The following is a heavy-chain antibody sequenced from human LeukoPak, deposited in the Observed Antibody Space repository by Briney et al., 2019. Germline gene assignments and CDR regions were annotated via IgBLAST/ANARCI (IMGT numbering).Heavy chain of an antibody. CDR3: ARDSYTLKQHDAFDI. J-gene: IGHJ3*02. CDR2: ISAYNGNT. V-gene: IGHV1-18*01. D-gene: IGHD6-13*01. CDR1: GYTFTSYG. Sequence: ASVQVSCKASGYTFTSYGISWVRQAPGQELEWMGWISAYNGNTNYAQKLQGRVTMTTDTSTSTAYMELRSLRSDDTAVYYCARDSYTLKQHDAFDIWGQGTMVTVSS.